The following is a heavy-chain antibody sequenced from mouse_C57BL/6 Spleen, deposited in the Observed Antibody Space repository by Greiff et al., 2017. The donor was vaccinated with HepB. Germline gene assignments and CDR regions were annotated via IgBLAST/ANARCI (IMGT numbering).Heavy chain of an antibody. D-gene: IGHD1-1*01. V-gene: IGHV1-76*01. J-gene: IGHJ2*01. Sequence: VQLQQSGAELVRPGASVKLSCKASGYTFTDYYINWVKQRPGQGLEWIARIYPGSGNTYYNEKFKGKATLTAEKSSSTAYMQLSSLTSEDSAVYFCARSYGSSPIDYWGQGTTLTVSS. CDR3: ARSYGSSPIDY. CDR1: GYTFTDYY. CDR2: IYPGSGNT.